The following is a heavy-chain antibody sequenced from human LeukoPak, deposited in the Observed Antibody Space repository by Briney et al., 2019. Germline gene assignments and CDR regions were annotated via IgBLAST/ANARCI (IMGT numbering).Heavy chain of an antibody. CDR3: AREGRYRYGYNEYHSYMDI. CDR1: GGSISSYY. V-gene: IGHV4-59*01. Sequence: SETLSLTCTVSGGSISSYYWSWIRQPPGKGLEWIGYIYYSGSTNYNPSLKSRVTISVDTSKNQFSLKLSSVTAAETTVYYCAREGRYRYGYNEYHSYMDIWGKGTTVTVSS. J-gene: IGHJ6*03. CDR2: IYYSGST. D-gene: IGHD5-24*01.